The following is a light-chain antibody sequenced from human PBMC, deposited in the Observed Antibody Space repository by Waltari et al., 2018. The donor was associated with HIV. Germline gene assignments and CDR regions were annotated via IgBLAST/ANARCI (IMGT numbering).Light chain of an antibody. V-gene: IGKV1-39*01. J-gene: IGKJ3*01. CDR1: QTIDNY. CDR2: AAS. Sequence: DIQMTQSPSSLSASVGDRVNITCRASQTIDNYLNWYQQKPGKAPKVLIYAASSLQSGVPSRFSASGTGTVFTLTINTLQPEDVATYYCQQSYSYPRTFGPGTKVDVK. CDR3: QQSYSYPRT.